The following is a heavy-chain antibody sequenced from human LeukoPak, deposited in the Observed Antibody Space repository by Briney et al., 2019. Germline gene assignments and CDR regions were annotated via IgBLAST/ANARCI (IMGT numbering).Heavy chain of an antibody. J-gene: IGHJ4*02. Sequence: ASVKVSCKASEYTFTRYGISWVRQAPGQGLEWMGWISAYNGNTKYAQKLQGRVTMTTDTSTNTAYMELRSLRSDDTAVYYCARSHSSTSMDYWGQGTLVTVSS. CDR2: ISAYNGNT. CDR3: ARSHSSTSMDY. V-gene: IGHV1-18*01. CDR1: EYTFTRYG. D-gene: IGHD6-6*01.